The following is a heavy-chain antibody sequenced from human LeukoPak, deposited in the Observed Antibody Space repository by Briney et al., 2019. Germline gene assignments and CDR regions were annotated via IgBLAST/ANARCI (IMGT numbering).Heavy chain of an antibody. CDR3: ARADSSGWPYYYYYYYTDL. J-gene: IGHJ6*03. CDR1: GGTFSNYA. V-gene: IGHV1-69*05. Sequence: GASVKVSCKASGGTFSNYAISWVRQAPGQGLERMGGIIPIFGTANYAQKFQGRVTITTDESTSTAYMELSSLRSEDTAVYYCARADSSGWPYYYYYYYTDLWGTGTTVTVSS. D-gene: IGHD6-19*01. CDR2: IIPIFGTA.